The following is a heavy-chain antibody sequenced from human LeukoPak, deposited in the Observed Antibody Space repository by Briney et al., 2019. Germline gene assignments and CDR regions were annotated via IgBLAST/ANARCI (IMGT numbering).Heavy chain of an antibody. D-gene: IGHD2-2*02. V-gene: IGHV5-51*01. CDR1: GYSFTSYW. CDR3: ARPAGRCSSTSCYSDY. J-gene: IGHJ4*02. CDR2: IYPGDSDT. Sequence: GESLKISCKGSGYSFTSYWIGWVRQMPGKGLEWMGIIYPGDSDTRYSPSFQGQVTISADKSISTAYLQWSSLKASDTAMYYCARPAGRCSSTSCYSDYWGQGTLVTVSS.